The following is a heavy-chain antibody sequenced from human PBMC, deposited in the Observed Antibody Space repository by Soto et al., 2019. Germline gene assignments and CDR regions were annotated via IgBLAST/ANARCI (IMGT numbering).Heavy chain of an antibody. CDR2: IYPGDSDT. V-gene: IGHV5-51*01. Sequence: PGESLKISCKGSGYNFKSYWIAWVRQMPGKGLEWMGIIYPGDSDTRYSPSFQGQVTISADKSISIAYLQWSSLKASDTAIYYCARGDDAYYGMDVWGQGTPVTVSS. CDR3: ARGDDAYYGMDV. CDR1: GYNFKSYW. D-gene: IGHD3-10*01. J-gene: IGHJ6*02.